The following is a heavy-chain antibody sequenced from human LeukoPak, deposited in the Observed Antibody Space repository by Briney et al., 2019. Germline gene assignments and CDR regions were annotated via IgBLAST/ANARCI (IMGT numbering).Heavy chain of an antibody. D-gene: IGHD3-22*01. J-gene: IGHJ5*02. CDR1: GFTFSTYW. Sequence: PGGSLRLSCAASGFTFSTYWMHWVRQAPGKGLLWVSEVSDSGGSTYSAGSEKGRFTISRDNSKNTLYLQMNSLRAEDTAVYYCAKDLMHYDSSGYADHWGQGTLVTVSS. CDR2: VSDSGGST. CDR3: AKDLMHYDSSGYADH. V-gene: IGHV3-23*01.